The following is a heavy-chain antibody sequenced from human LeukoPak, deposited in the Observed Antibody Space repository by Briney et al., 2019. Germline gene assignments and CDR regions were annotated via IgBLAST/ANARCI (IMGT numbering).Heavy chain of an antibody. Sequence: SETLSLTCTVSGGSISSYYWSWIRQPPGKGLEWIGYIYYSGSTNYSPSLKSRVTISVDTSKNQFSLKLSSVTAADTAVYYCARRLGPHDAFDIWGQGTMVTVSS. CDR1: GGSISSYY. CDR3: ARRLGPHDAFDI. CDR2: IYYSGST. J-gene: IGHJ3*02. V-gene: IGHV4-59*01. D-gene: IGHD6-19*01.